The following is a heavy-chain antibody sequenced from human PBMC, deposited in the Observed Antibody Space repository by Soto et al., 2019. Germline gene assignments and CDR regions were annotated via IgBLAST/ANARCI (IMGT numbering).Heavy chain of an antibody. V-gene: IGHV1-2*04. J-gene: IGHJ6*02. Sequence: GASVKVSCKASGYTFTGYYMHWVRQAPGQGLEWMGWINPNSGGTNYAQKFQGWVTMTRDTSISTAYMELSRLRSDDTAVYYCAVGITMVRGAPRKYGMDVWGQGTTVTVSS. CDR3: AVGITMVRGAPRKYGMDV. CDR1: GYTFTGYY. CDR2: INPNSGGT. D-gene: IGHD3-10*01.